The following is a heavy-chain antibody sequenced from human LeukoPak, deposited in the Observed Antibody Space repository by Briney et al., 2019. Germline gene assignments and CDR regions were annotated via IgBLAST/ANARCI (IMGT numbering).Heavy chain of an antibody. CDR3: ARDIAMAGDDY. V-gene: IGHV3-7*04. Sequence: PGGSLRLSCAASGFTFSSYWMSWVRQAPGKGLEWVANIKHDGSDKNYVDSVKGRFTISRDNAKNSVYLHMNSLRAEDTAVYYCARDIAMAGDDYWGQGTLVTASS. CDR2: IKHDGSDK. CDR1: GFTFSSYW. J-gene: IGHJ4*02. D-gene: IGHD6-19*01.